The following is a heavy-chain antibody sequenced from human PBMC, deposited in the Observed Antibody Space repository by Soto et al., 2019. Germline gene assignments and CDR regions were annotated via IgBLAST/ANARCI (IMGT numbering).Heavy chain of an antibody. D-gene: IGHD3-16*01. J-gene: IGHJ4*02. CDR1: GISFSIYN. CDR3: LRGRSGFYDYSDL. V-gene: IGHV3-23*01. Sequence: GSLRLSGTASGISFSIYNLDWVRQAPGKGLEWVSSIFAGGDSTYYADAVQGRFTISRDNSKNTLYLQMNSLRAEDTAVYYCLRGRSGFYDYSDLWGQGTLVTVSS. CDR2: IFAGGDST.